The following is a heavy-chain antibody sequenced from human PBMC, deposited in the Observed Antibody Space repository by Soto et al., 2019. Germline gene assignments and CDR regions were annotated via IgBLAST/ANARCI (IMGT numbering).Heavy chain of an antibody. Sequence: EVQLVESGGGLVKPGGSLRLSCAASGFTFSSYSMKWVRQAPGKGLEWVSSISSSSSYIYYADSVKGRFTISRDNAKNSLYLQMNSLRAEDTAVYYCARGKASRGYMFDYWGQGTLVTVSS. CDR2: ISSSSSYI. CDR3: ARGKASRGYMFDY. V-gene: IGHV3-21*01. J-gene: IGHJ4*02. CDR1: GFTFSSYS. D-gene: IGHD5-18*01.